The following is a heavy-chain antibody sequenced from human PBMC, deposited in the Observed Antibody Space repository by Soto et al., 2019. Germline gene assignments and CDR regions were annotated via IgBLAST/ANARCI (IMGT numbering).Heavy chain of an antibody. CDR2: INAGNGNT. D-gene: IGHD3-10*01. CDR1: GYTFTNYA. CDR3: ARDSGGADY. J-gene: IGHJ4*02. Sequence: QVQLVQSGAEEKKPGASVKVSCKASGYTFTNYAMHWVRQAPGQRLEWMGWINAGNGNTKYSQKFQGRVTISRDTSGSTAYMELSSLRCEDTAVYYYARDSGGADYWGQGTLVTVSS. V-gene: IGHV1-3*05.